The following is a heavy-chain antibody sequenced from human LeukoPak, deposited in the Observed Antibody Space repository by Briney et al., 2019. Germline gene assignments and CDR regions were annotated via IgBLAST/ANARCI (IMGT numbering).Heavy chain of an antibody. V-gene: IGHV4-4*07. J-gene: IGHJ6*03. D-gene: IGHD6-19*01. CDR1: GGSISSYY. CDR2: IYTSEST. Sequence: SETLSLTCTVSGGSISSYYWSWIRQPAGKGLEWIGRIYTSESTNYNPSLKSRVTMSVDTSKNQFSLKLSSVTAADTAVYYCARTAVAYYYYYYMDVWGKGTTVTVSS. CDR3: ARTAVAYYYYYYMDV.